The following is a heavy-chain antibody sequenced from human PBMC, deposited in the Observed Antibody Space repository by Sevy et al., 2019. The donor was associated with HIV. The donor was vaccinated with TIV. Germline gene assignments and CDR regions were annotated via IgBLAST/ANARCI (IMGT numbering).Heavy chain of an antibody. V-gene: IGHV4-4*07. D-gene: IGHD7-27*01. J-gene: IGHJ4*02. Sequence: SETLSLTCTVSGDSFSSYLWAWIRQPAGKGLEWIGRINTSGSTNYNPSLKSRVTMSVDTSKSQFSLKVTSLTAADTAIYFCAISNWVTATNGFSKSYYFDYWGQGSLVTVSS. CDR3: AISNWVTATNGFSKSYYFDY. CDR2: INTSGST. CDR1: GDSFSSYL.